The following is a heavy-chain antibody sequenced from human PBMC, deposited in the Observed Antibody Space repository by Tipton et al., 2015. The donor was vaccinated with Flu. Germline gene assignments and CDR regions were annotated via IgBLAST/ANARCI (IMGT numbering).Heavy chain of an antibody. Sequence: TLSLTCSVSGASISSSGYYWTWIRQRPGMGLEWMGYISDSGKTYYNPSLNSRVTISLDTSKNQFSLVMNSVTAADTAVYYCAREIGGYNYLDFWGQGTLVIVSS. D-gene: IGHD3-10*01. V-gene: IGHV4-31*03. CDR3: AREIGGYNYLDF. CDR1: GASISSSGYY. CDR2: ISDSGKT. J-gene: IGHJ4*02.